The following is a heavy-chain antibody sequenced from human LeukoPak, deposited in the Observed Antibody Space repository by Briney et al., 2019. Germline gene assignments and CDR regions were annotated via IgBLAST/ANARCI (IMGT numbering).Heavy chain of an antibody. J-gene: IGHJ5*02. V-gene: IGHV1-69*13. Sequence: SVKVSCKASGYTFTSYDINWVRQAPGQGLEWMGGIIPIFGTANYAQKFLGRVTITADESTSTAYMELRSLRSEDTAVYYCASKSYYYDSNGYYYNNWFDPWGQGTLVTVSS. CDR2: IIPIFGTA. CDR1: GYTFTSYD. D-gene: IGHD3-22*01. CDR3: ASKSYYYDSNGYYYNNWFDP.